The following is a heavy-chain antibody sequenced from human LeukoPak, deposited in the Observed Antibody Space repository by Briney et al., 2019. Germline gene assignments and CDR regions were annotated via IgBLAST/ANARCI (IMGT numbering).Heavy chain of an antibody. CDR2: TYYRYKWYI. V-gene: IGHV6-1*01. Sequence: SQTLSLTCAIPLDSLFPNNVAWNWVRQSPSRGLEWLGRTYYRYKWYIDSGVSVKSRITINGDTSKNQFSLQLSSVTPGDTAVYYCARGKYTSFDDWGQGSLVTVSS. CDR1: LDSLFPNNVA. J-gene: IGHJ4*02. D-gene: IGHD6-6*01. CDR3: ARGKYTSFDD.